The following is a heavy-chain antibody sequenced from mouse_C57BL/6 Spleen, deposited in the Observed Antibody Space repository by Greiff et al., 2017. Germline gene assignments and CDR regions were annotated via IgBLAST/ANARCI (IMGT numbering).Heavy chain of an antibody. Sequence: EVQVVESGGGLVKPGGSLKLSCAASGFTFSSYAMSWVRQTPEKRLEWVATISDGGSYTYYPDNVKGRFTISRDNAKNNLYLQMSHLKSEDTAMYYCARAPSYYGSSYVFDYWGQGTTLTVSS. J-gene: IGHJ2*01. V-gene: IGHV5-4*01. CDR3: ARAPSYYGSSYVFDY. D-gene: IGHD1-1*01. CDR1: GFTFSSYA. CDR2: ISDGGSYT.